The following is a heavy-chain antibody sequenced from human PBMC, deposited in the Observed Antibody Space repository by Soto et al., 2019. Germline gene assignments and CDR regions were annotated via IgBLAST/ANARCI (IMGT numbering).Heavy chain of an antibody. CDR2: IFYSGST. J-gene: IGHJ4*02. CDR3: ARGRSSGYSSAVDN. Sequence: SETLSLTCTVSGGSISSGGDYWSWIRQHPGKGLEWIGTIFYSGSTYYNPSLKSRVTISADTSKNQFSLRLTSVTAADTAVYYCARGRSSGYSSAVDNWGQGNMVTVSS. CDR1: GGSISSGGDY. V-gene: IGHV4-39*07. D-gene: IGHD3-22*01.